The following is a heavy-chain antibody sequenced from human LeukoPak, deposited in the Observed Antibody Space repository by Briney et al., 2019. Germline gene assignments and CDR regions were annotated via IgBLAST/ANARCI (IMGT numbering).Heavy chain of an antibody. D-gene: IGHD3-10*01. Sequence: SETLSLTCTVSGGSISSYYWSWIRQPPGKGLEWIGYIYYSGSTNYNPSLKSRVTISVDTSKNQFSLKLSPVTAADTAVYYCARVSYYGSGSYCFDPWGQGTLVTVSS. V-gene: IGHV4-59*01. CDR1: GGSISSYY. CDR2: IYYSGST. CDR3: ARVSYYGSGSYCFDP. J-gene: IGHJ5*02.